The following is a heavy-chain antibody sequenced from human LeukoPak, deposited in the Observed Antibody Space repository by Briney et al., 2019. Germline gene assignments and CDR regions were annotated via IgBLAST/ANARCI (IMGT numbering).Heavy chain of an antibody. CDR3: ARDRLYDSSGPYYFDY. J-gene: IGHJ4*02. Sequence: ASVKVSCKASGYTFTSYYMHWVRQAPGQGLEWMGIINPSGGSTSYAQKFQGRVTMTRDTSTSTVYMELSSLRSEDTAVYYCARDRLYDSSGPYYFDYWGQGTLVTVSS. V-gene: IGHV1-46*01. D-gene: IGHD3-22*01. CDR1: GYTFTSYY. CDR2: INPSGGST.